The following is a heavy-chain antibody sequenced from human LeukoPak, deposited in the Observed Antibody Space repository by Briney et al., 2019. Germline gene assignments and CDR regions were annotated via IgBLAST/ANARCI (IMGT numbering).Heavy chain of an antibody. V-gene: IGHV1-69*13. CDR2: IIPIFGTA. D-gene: IGHD1-26*01. J-gene: IGHJ4*02. CDR1: GGTFSSYA. CDR3: AKDRSKGSYGDEFDH. Sequence: SVKVSCKASGGTFSSYAISWVRQAPGQGLEWMGGIIPIFGTANYAQKFQGRVTITADESTSTAYMELSSLRSEDTAVYYCAKDRSKGSYGDEFDHWGQGTLVTVSS.